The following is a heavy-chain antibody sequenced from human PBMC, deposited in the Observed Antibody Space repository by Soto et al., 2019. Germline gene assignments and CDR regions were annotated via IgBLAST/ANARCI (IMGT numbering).Heavy chain of an antibody. D-gene: IGHD4-4*01. J-gene: IGHJ6*02. CDR3: AKTLDYSSYYYYGMDV. V-gene: IGHV3-23*01. Sequence: GGSLRLSCAASGFTFSGYAMIWVRQAPGKGLEWVSAISGSGGSTYYADSVKGRFTISRDNSKNTLYLQMNSLRAEDTAVYYCAKTLDYSSYYYYGMDVWGQGTTVTVSS. CDR2: ISGSGGST. CDR1: GFTFSGYA.